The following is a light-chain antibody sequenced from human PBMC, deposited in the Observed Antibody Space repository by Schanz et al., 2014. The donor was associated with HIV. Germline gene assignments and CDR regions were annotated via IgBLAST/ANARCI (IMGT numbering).Light chain of an antibody. J-gene: IGKJ4*01. Sequence: EIVLTQSPGTLSVSPGERATLSCRASQTVSSNLAWYQQKPGQAPRLLIFGASTRATGVPVRFSGSGSGTEFTLTISSLQSEDFATYYCQKCDSAPLTFGGGTKV. CDR1: QTVSSN. V-gene: IGKV3-15*01. CDR3: QKCDSAPLT. CDR2: GAS.